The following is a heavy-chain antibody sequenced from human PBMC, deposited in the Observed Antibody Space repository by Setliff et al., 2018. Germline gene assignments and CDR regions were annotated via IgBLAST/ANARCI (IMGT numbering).Heavy chain of an antibody. CDR1: GGSISSNNW. CDR2: IYHSGST. Sequence: PSETLSLTCVVSGGSISSNNWWSWVRQPPGKGPEWIGEIYHSGSTNYNPSLKSRVTISVDTSKNQFSLKLNSVTAADTGVYFCAREGRSSISGWYMDVWGRGTTVTVSS. V-gene: IGHV4-4*02. D-gene: IGHD3-3*02. J-gene: IGHJ6*03. CDR3: AREGRSSISGWYMDV.